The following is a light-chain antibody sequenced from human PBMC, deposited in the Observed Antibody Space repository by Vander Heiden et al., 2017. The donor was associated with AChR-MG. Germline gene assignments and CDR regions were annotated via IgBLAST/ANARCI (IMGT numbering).Light chain of an antibody. CDR2: TNN. CDR1: SSNIGSNT. CDR3: STWDDRLNGVV. Sequence: QSVLTQPPSASGAPGQMVTVSCSGSSSNIGSNTVNWHQQIPGMAPRLLMFTNNQRPSGVPDRFSGSKSGTSASLAISGLQSEDEGDYYCSTWDDRLNGVVFGGGTKLTVL. V-gene: IGLV1-44*01. J-gene: IGLJ2*01.